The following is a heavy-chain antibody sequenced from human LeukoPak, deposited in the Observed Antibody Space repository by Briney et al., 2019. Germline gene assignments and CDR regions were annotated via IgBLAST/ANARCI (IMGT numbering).Heavy chain of an antibody. CDR1: GFTFDDYA. V-gene: IGHV3-23*01. J-gene: IGHJ4*02. CDR2: ISGSGGST. D-gene: IGHD6-19*01. Sequence: GRSLRLSCAASGFTFDDYAMHWVRQAPGKGLEWVSAISGSGGSTYYADSVKGRFTISRDNSKNTLYLQMNSLRAEDTAVYYCAKDDPSSGCFDYWGQGTRVTVSS. CDR3: AKDDPSSGCFDY.